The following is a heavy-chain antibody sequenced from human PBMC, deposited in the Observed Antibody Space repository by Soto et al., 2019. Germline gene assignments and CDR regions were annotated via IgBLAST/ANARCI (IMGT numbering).Heavy chain of an antibody. J-gene: IGHJ4*02. CDR1: GGTFSSYA. Sequence: GGTFSSYAISWVRQAPGQGLEWMGGIIPIFGTANYAQKFQGRVTITADESTSTAYMELSSLRSEDTAVYYCARGSRRGIAAAGPYFDYWGQGTLVTVSS. V-gene: IGHV1-69*01. D-gene: IGHD6-13*01. CDR3: ARGSRRGIAAAGPYFDY. CDR2: IIPIFGTA.